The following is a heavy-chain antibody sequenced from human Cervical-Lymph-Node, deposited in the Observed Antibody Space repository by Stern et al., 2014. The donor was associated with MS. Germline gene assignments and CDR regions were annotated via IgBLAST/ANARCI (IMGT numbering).Heavy chain of an antibody. Sequence: VQLVESGGTLVQPGGSLRLSCAASGFTFRNYWMSWVRQAPGKRLEWVANIKQDGSETYYLDSIKGRFTISRDNAKDLLYLQMHSLRVEDTAIYYCARDRGKWETSDYWGQGTLVTVSS. V-gene: IGHV3-7*03. J-gene: IGHJ4*02. D-gene: IGHD1-26*01. CDR2: IKQDGSET. CDR1: GFTFRNYW. CDR3: ARDRGKWETSDY.